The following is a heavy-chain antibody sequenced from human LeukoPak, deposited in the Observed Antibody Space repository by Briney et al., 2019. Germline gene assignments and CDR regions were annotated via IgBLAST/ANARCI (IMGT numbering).Heavy chain of an antibody. D-gene: IGHD2-2*01. CDR1: GGSISSGDYY. J-gene: IGHJ6*02. CDR2: TYYSGST. V-gene: IGHV4-30-4*01. CDR3: ARDSVYCSSTSCYYYGMDV. Sequence: RSQTLSLTCTVSGGSISSGDYYWSWIRQPPGKGLEWIGYTYYSGSTYYNPSLKSRVTISVDTSKNQFSLKLSSVTAADTAVYYCARDSVYCSSTSCYYYGMDVWGQGTTVTVSS.